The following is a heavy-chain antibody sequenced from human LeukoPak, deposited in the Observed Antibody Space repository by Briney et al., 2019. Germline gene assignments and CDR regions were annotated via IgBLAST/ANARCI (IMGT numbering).Heavy chain of an antibody. Sequence: KPGGSLRLSCAASGFTFSNAWMSWVRQAPGKGLEWVGRIKSETDGGTTDYAAPVKGRFTISRDDSKTTLYLQMNSLKTEDTAVYYCTTDLYYDILTGYYEGDFDYWGQGTLVTVSS. CDR1: GFTFSNAW. CDR2: IKSETDGGTT. CDR3: TTDLYYDILTGYYEGDFDY. D-gene: IGHD3-9*01. J-gene: IGHJ4*02. V-gene: IGHV3-15*01.